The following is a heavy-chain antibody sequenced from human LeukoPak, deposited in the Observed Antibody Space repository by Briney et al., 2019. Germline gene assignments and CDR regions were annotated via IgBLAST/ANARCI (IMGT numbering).Heavy chain of an antibody. V-gene: IGHV3-23*01. Sequence: PGGSLRLSCAASGFTFTSYAMSWVRQAPGKGLEWVSAISGSGGSTYYADSVKGRFTISRDNSKNTLYLQMNSLRAEDTAVYYCAKVRKEVVTRYFDYWGQGTLVTVSS. CDR1: GFTFTSYA. CDR3: AKVRKEVVTRYFDY. J-gene: IGHJ4*02. D-gene: IGHD4-23*01. CDR2: ISGSGGST.